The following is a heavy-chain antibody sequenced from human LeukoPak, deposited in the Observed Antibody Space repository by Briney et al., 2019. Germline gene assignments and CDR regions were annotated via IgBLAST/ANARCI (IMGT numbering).Heavy chain of an antibody. CDR1: GGSISGYY. D-gene: IGHD6-19*01. CDR2: IYYSGST. J-gene: IGHJ6*02. CDR3: ARGIAVSGTHYYYYYGMDV. Sequence: SETLSLTCTVSGGSISGYYWSWIRQSPGKGLEWIGYIYYSGSTNYNPSLKSRVSMSVDTSKNQFSLKLSSVTAADTAMYYCARGIAVSGTHYYYYYGMDVWGQGTTVTVFS. V-gene: IGHV4-59*01.